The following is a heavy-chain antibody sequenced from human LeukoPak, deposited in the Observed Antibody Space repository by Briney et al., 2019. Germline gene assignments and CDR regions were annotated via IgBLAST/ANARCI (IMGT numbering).Heavy chain of an antibody. CDR3: ARAGYSSGWYYFDY. Sequence: PSETLSLTCTVSGCSISSSSYYWGWIRQPPGKGLEWIGSIYYSGSTYYNPSLKSRVTISVDTSKNQFSLKLSSVAAADTAVYYCARAGYSSGWYYFDYWGQGTLVTVSS. CDR1: GCSISSSSYY. D-gene: IGHD6-19*01. CDR2: IYYSGST. V-gene: IGHV4-39*01. J-gene: IGHJ4*02.